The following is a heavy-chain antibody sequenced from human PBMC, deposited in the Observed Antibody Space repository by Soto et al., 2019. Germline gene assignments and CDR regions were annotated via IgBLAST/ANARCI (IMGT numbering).Heavy chain of an antibody. D-gene: IGHD3-3*01. CDR2: IYYSGST. CDR3: ARGGRNYDFWSGYYRLGDNYYYYYMDV. V-gene: IGHV4-59*01. CDR1: GGSISSYY. Sequence: QVQLQESGPGLVKPSETLSLTCTVSGGSISSYYWSWIRQPPGKGLEWIGYIYYSGSTNYNPSLKSRVTISLDTSKNQFSLKLSSVAAADTAVYYCARGGRNYDFWSGYYRLGDNYYYYYMDVWGKGTTVTVSS. J-gene: IGHJ6*03.